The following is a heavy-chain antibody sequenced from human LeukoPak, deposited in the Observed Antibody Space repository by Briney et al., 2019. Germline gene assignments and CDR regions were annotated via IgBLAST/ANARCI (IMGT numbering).Heavy chain of an antibody. CDR2: IYPADSET. CDR3: AAGNGDYVDY. D-gene: IGHD4-17*01. J-gene: IGHJ4*02. V-gene: IGHV5-51*01. Sequence: DSLKISCQGSGYSSDHFWIGWVRQMPGKGLDWMGNIYPADSETRYSPSFQGQVTISVDKSIKTAYLQWSGLRASDTAIYYCAAGNGDYVDYWGQGTLVTVSS. CDR1: GYSSDHFW.